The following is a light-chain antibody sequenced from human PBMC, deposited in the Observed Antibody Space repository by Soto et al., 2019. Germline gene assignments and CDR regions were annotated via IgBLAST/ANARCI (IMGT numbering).Light chain of an antibody. V-gene: IGKV3-15*01. CDR3: QQYNNWPPWT. J-gene: IGKJ1*01. Sequence: EIVLTQSPATLYVSPGERATLSCRASQSVSSNLAWYQQKPGQAPRLLIYGASTRTTGIPARFSGSGSGTEYTLTISSLKFEDFAVYYCQQYNNWPPWTFGQGTKVEIK. CDR2: GAS. CDR1: QSVSSN.